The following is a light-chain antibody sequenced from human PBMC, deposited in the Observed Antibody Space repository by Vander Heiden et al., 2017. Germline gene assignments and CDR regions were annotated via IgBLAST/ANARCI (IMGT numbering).Light chain of an antibody. CDR2: GSS. Sequence: VMTQSPATLSVSPGERATLSCRASQSVSSNLAWYQQKPGQAPRPLIYGSSTRATGIPARFSGNGSGPEFSLTISSLQSEDSAVYFCQQYNNWPRTFGQGTKVEIK. CDR3: QQYNNWPRT. CDR1: QSVSSN. J-gene: IGKJ1*01. V-gene: IGKV3-15*01.